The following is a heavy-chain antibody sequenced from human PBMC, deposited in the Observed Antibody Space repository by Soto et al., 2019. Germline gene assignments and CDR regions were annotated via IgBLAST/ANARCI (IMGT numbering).Heavy chain of an antibody. V-gene: IGHV1-24*01. CDR3: ATSNYYYYGMDV. J-gene: IGHJ6*02. CDR2: FDPGDGET. Sequence: ASVKVSCKVSGYTLTELSMHWVRQAPGKGLEWMGGFDPGDGETIYAQKFQGRVTMTEDTSTDTAYMELSSLRSEDTAVYYCATSNYYYYGMDVWGQGTTVTVSS. CDR1: GYTLTELS.